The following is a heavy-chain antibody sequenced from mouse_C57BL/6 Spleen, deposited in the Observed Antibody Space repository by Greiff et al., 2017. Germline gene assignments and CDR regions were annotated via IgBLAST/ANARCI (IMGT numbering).Heavy chain of an antibody. CDR1: GYSFTGYY. V-gene: IGHV1-42*01. Sequence: VQLQQSGPELVKPGASVKISCKASGYSFTGYYMNWVKQSPEKSLEWIGEINPSTGGTTYNQKFKAKATLTVDKSSSTAYMQLKSLTSEDSAVYYCARKGEGAWFAYWGQGNLVTVSA. J-gene: IGHJ3*01. CDR2: INPSTGGT. CDR3: ARKGEGAWFAY.